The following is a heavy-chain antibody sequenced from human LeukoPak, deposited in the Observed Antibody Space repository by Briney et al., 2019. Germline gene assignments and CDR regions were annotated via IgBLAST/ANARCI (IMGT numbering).Heavy chain of an antibody. V-gene: IGHV3-21*01. D-gene: IGHD4-11*01. Sequence: GGSLRLSCAASGFTFSSYSMNCVRQAPGKGLEWVSSISSSSYIYYADSVKGRFTISRDNAKNSLYLQMNSLRAEDTAVYYCAREDSRGFDYWGQGTLVTVSS. J-gene: IGHJ4*02. CDR1: GFTFSSYS. CDR2: ISSSSYI. CDR3: AREDSRGFDY.